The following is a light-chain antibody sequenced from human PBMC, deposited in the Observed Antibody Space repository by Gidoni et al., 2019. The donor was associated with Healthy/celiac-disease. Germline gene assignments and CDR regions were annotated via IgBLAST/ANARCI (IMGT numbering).Light chain of an antibody. CDR3: QQWVT. Sequence: EIVLTQSPGTLSLSPGARATLSCRASQSVSSSYLAWYQQKPGQAPRLLIYGASGRATGIPDRFSGSGSGTDCTLTISRLEPEDFAVYYCQQWVTFGGGTKVEIK. V-gene: IGKV3-20*01. CDR1: QSVSSSY. J-gene: IGKJ4*01. CDR2: GAS.